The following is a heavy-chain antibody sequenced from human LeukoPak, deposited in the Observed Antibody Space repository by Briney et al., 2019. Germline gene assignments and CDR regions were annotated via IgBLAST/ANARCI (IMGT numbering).Heavy chain of an antibody. Sequence: ASVKVSCKASGYTFTSYDINWVRQATGQGLEWMGWMNPTSGKTGYAQKFQGRVTITRNTSISTAYMEVSSLRSEDTAVYYCARGAPDFWSVYYMDVWGKGTTVTVSS. V-gene: IGHV1-8*03. CDR3: ARGAPDFWSVYYMDV. J-gene: IGHJ6*03. D-gene: IGHD3-3*01. CDR1: GYTFTSYD. CDR2: MNPTSGKT.